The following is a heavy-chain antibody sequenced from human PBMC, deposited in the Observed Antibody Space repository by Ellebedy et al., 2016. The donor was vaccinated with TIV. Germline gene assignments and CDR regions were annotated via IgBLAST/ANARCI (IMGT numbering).Heavy chain of an antibody. CDR2: ISAYNGNT. V-gene: IGHV1-18*01. CDR1: GYTFTSYG. J-gene: IGHJ6*02. D-gene: IGHD6-13*01. Sequence: ASVKVSXXASGYTFTSYGISWVRQAPGQGLEWMGWISAYNGNTNYVQKLQGRVTMTTDTSTSTAYMELRSLRSDDTAVYYCARGGSSPSRMDVWGQGTTVTVSS. CDR3: ARGGSSPSRMDV.